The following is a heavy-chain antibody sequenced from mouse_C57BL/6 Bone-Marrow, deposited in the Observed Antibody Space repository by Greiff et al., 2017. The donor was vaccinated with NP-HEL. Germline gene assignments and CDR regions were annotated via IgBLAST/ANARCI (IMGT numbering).Heavy chain of an antibody. CDR1: GFTFTDYY. J-gene: IGHJ4*01. Sequence: EVKLVESGGGLVQPGGSLSLSCAASGFTFTDYYMSWVRQPPGKALEWLGFIRNKANGYTTEYSASVKGRFTISRDNSQSILYLQMNALRAEDSATYYCARSIYYDYADDPFYAMDYGGQGTSVTVSS. D-gene: IGHD2-4*01. V-gene: IGHV7-3*01. CDR3: ARSIYYDYADDPFYAMDY. CDR2: IRNKANGYTT.